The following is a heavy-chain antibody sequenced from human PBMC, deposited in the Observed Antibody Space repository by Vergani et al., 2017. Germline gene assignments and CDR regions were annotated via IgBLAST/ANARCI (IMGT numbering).Heavy chain of an antibody. J-gene: IGHJ4*02. CDR1: GYTFTRYS. CDR3: ARGDYGILTGYRY. V-gene: IGHV1-18*01. D-gene: IGHD3-9*01. CDR2: IGADNGDT. Sequence: QVQLVQSGPELKKPGASVKVACKASGYTFTRYSITWVRQAPGQGLEWLGWIGADNGDTTYAQKFKARVAVTTDTSTNTAYMEMWSLTSDDTAIYYCARGDYGILTGYRYWGQGTLVTVSA.